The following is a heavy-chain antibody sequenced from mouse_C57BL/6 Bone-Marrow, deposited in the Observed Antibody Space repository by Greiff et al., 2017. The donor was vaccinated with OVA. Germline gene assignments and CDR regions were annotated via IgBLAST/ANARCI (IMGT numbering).Heavy chain of an antibody. Sequence: VQLQQPGAELVKPGASVKLSCKASGYTFTRYWMQWVKQRPGQGLEWIGEIDPSDSYTNYNQKFKGKATLTVDTSSSTAYIQLSSLTSEDSAVYYCAREGVLLLRPGFDYWGQGTTLTVSS. V-gene: IGHV1-50*01. J-gene: IGHJ2*01. CDR1: GYTFTRYW. CDR3: AREGVLLLRPGFDY. CDR2: IDPSDSYT. D-gene: IGHD1-1*01.